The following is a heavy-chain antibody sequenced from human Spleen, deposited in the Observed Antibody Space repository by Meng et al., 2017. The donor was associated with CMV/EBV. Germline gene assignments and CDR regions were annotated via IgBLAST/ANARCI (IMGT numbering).Heavy chain of an antibody. CDR2: IHYSGTT. CDR1: GGSVSSGSYY. V-gene: IGHV4-61*01. Sequence: SETLSLTCTVSGGSVSSGSYYWSWIRQAPGRGLEWIGYIHYSGTTSYNPSLKSRLTISVDTSKNQFSLKLSSVTAADTAVYYCARGRGVLNNWFDPWGQGTLVTVSS. J-gene: IGHJ5*02. CDR3: ARGRGVLNNWFDP. D-gene: IGHD1-26*01.